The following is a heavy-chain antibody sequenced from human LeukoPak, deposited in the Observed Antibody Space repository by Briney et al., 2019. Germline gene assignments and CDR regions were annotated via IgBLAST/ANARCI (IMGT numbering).Heavy chain of an antibody. V-gene: IGHV3-30*18. CDR3: AKDLSGYDLYYFDY. J-gene: IGHJ4*02. CDR2: ISYDGSNK. CDR1: GFTFSSYG. D-gene: IGHD5-12*01. Sequence: GGSLRLSCAASGFTFSSYGMHWVRQAPGKGLEWVAVISYDGSNKYYADSVKGRFTISRDNSKNTLYLQMNSLRAEDTAVYCCAKDLSGYDLYYFDYWGQGTLVTVSS.